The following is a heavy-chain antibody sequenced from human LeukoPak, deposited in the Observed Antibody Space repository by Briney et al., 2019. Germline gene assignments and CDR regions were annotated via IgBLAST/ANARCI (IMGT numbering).Heavy chain of an antibody. CDR2: IKSKFDGGTT. Sequence: GSLRLSCAASGFTFSDAWMTWVRQAPGKGLEWVGRIKSKFDGGTTDYAAPVKGRFIISRDDSRNTLYLQMGSLKTEDTAVYYCTTLASRSPYYYYGMDVWGQGTTVTVSS. CDR1: GFTFSDAW. J-gene: IGHJ6*02. V-gene: IGHV3-15*01. CDR3: TTLASRSPYYYYGMDV.